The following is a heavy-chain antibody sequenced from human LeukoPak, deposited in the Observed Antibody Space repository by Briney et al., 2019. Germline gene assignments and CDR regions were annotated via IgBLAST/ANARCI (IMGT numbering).Heavy chain of an antibody. J-gene: IGHJ4*02. Sequence: QPGGSLRLSCAASGFTFSSYWMSWVRQAPGKGLEWVANIKQDGSEKYYVDSVKGRFTISRDNAENTLFLQMSSLRVEDTAVYYCAGENSNFDYWGQGTLVTVSS. CDR2: IKQDGSEK. CDR3: AGENSNFDY. D-gene: IGHD6-13*01. CDR1: GFTFSSYW. V-gene: IGHV3-7*01.